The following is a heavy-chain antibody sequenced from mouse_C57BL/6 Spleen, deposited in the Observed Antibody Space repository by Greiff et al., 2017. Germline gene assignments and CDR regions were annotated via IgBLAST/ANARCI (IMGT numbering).Heavy chain of an antibody. CDR2: IWRGGGT. CDR1: GFSFTGYG. Sequence: QVHVKQSGPGLVQPSQCLSITCTVSGFSFTGYGVHWVRQSPGQGLEWLGVIWRGGGTDYTAAFISRLSISKENTKSQVFFKMNRLQADDTAIYYCARRDPDYWGQGTTLTVSS. J-gene: IGHJ2*01. V-gene: IGHV2-2*01. D-gene: IGHD3-3*01. CDR3: ARRDPDY.